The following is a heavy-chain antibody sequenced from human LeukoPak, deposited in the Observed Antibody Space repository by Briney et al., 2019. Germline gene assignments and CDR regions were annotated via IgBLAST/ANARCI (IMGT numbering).Heavy chain of an antibody. V-gene: IGHV4-59*01. D-gene: IGHD5-12*01. CDR2: IYYSGST. J-gene: IGHJ4*02. CDR3: ARGTRGYSGYDHFDY. Sequence: SETLSLTCTVSGGSISSYYWSWIRQPPGKGLEWIGYIYYSGSTNYNPSLKSRVTISVDTSKNQFSLKLSSVTAADTAVYYCARGTRGYSGYDHFDYWGQGTLVTVSS. CDR1: GGSISSYY.